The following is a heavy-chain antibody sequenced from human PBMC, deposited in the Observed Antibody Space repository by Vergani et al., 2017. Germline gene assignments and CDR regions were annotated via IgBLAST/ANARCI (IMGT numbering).Heavy chain of an antibody. Sequence: QVQLVQSGAEVKKPGSSVKVSCKASGGTFSSYAISWVRQAPGQGLEWMGGIIPIFGTATYAQKFQGRVTSTADESTSTAYMELSSLRSEDTAVYYCAGDTQRGSGGWYFELWGRGTLVTVSS. J-gene: IGHJ2*01. V-gene: IGHV1-69*01. CDR3: AGDTQRGSGGWYFEL. D-gene: IGHD2-15*01. CDR1: GGTFSSYA. CDR2: IIPIFGTA.